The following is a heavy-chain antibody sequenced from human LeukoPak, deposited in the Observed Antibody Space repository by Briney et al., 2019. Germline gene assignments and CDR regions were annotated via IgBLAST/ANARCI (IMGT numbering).Heavy chain of an antibody. CDR2: IWADGTT. D-gene: IGHD2-21*01. Sequence: PGGSLRLSCTASGFSVSNHYMAWVRQAPGRRLEWVSFIWADGTTFYTDSVRGRFTVSRDQFKNTLYLQMSSLRPDDTALYYCARDCAGIESWVELDPWGQRTQVTVSA. J-gene: IGHJ5*02. CDR1: GFSVSNHY. V-gene: IGHV3-66*02. CDR3: ARDCAGIESWVELDP.